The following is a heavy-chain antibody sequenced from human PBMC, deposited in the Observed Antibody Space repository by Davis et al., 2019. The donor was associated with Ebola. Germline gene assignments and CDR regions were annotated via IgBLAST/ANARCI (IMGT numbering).Heavy chain of an antibody. V-gene: IGHV3-23*01. CDR2: ISATGVDK. D-gene: IGHD3-3*01. CDR1: GFSFGSYA. Sequence: GESLKISCAASGFSFGSYAMSWVRQAPGGGLEWVAGISATGVDKKYADSVRGRFSISRDDSKNTLFLQMNSLRAEDSAIYYCAKDFGGPLDSWGQGTLVIVSS. J-gene: IGHJ4*02. CDR3: AKDFGGPLDS.